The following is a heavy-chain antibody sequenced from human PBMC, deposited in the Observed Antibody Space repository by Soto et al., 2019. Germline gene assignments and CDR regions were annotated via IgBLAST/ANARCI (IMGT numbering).Heavy chain of an antibody. CDR1: GGSISSSSYY. CDR3: ARGFYDSTAYYLSYYYGMDV. D-gene: IGHD3-22*01. V-gene: IGHV4-39*01. CDR2: IYYSGST. J-gene: IGHJ6*02. Sequence: QLQLQESGPGLVKPSETLSLTCTVSGGSISSSSYYWGWIRQPPGQGLEWIGSIYYSGSTYYNPSLKSRVTISVDTANNQFSRKLSSVTAADTAMYYCARGFYDSTAYYLSYYYGMDVWGQGTTVTVS.